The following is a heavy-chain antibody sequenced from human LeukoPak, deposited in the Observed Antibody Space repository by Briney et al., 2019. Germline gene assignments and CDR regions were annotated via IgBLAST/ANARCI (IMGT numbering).Heavy chain of an antibody. D-gene: IGHD6-13*01. CDR3: AKSFGPVIAAAGTGAD. J-gene: IGHJ4*02. CDR1: GFTFSSYA. Sequence: GGSLRLSCAASGFTFSSYAMNWVRQAPGKGLEWVSVISGSGVNTYYADSVTGRFTISRDNSKNTLYLQMNSLRAEDTAVYYCAKSFGPVIAAAGTGADWGQGTLVTVSS. CDR2: ISGSGVNT. V-gene: IGHV3-23*01.